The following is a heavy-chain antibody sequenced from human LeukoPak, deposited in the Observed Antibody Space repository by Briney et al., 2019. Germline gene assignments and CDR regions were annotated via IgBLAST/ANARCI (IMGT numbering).Heavy chain of an antibody. CDR2: ISSRSRYI. CDR1: GFTFSTYS. J-gene: IGHJ6*02. CDR3: ARALYYYDSSGYYYEDYYYYGMDV. Sequence: GGSLRLSCAASGFTFSTYSMNWVRQAPGKGLEWVSSISSRSRYIYYADSVKGRFIISRDNAKNSLFLQMNSLRAEDTAVYYCARALYYYDSSGYYYEDYYYYGMDVWGQGTTVTVSS. V-gene: IGHV3-21*01. D-gene: IGHD3-22*01.